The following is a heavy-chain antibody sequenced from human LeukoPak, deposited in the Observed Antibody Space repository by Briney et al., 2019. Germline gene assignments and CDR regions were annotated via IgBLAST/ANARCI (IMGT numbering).Heavy chain of an antibody. V-gene: IGHV1-46*01. CDR3: AMTPLRCSSTSCFWEVGNWFDP. Sequence: ASVKVSCKASGYTFTSYYMHWVRQAPGQGLEWMGIINPSGGSTSYAQKFQGRVTMTRDTSTSTVYMELSSLRSEDTAVYYCAMTPLRCSSTSCFWEVGNWFDPWGQGTLVTVSS. D-gene: IGHD2-2*01. CDR2: INPSGGST. J-gene: IGHJ5*02. CDR1: GYTFTSYY.